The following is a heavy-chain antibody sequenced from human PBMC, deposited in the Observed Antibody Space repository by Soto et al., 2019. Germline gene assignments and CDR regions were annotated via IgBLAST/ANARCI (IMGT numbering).Heavy chain of an antibody. CDR2: ISPDGSTT. CDR3: TRVISGSFGLFDY. J-gene: IGHJ4*02. CDR1: GFTISNYW. V-gene: IGHV3-74*01. Sequence: PGGSLRLACVASGFTISNYWMNWVRQAPGKGLIGVARISPDGSTTNYADSVKDRFTISRDNAKNTLYLQMDSLRAEDTALYHCTRVISGSFGLFDYWGQGPLVTVSS. D-gene: IGHD1-26*01.